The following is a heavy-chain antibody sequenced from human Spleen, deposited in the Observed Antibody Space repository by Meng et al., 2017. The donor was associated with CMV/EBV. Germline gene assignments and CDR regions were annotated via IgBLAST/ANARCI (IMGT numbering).Heavy chain of an antibody. Sequence: SETLSLTCTVSGDSIGTYYWSWIRQPPGKGLEWIGYIYYSGSTDYNPSFKSRVTISVDTSNQFSLKLTSVTAADTAVYYCARDSRLSGTWYNYAMDVWGQGTTVTVSS. CDR2: IYYSGST. J-gene: IGHJ6*02. CDR3: ARDSRLSGTWYNYAMDV. V-gene: IGHV4-59*01. D-gene: IGHD5-12*01. CDR1: GDSIGTYY.